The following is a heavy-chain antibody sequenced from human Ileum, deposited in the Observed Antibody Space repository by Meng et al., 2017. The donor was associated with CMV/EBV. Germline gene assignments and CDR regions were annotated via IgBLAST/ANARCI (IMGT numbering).Heavy chain of an antibody. V-gene: IGHV3-23*01. D-gene: IGHD3-22*01. CDR2: VSGSGETT. Sequence: GESLKISCAASGFTISTFAMSWLRQAPGKGLEWVSAVSGSGETTYYAESVQGRFTISRDNSKNMLYLEMNSLRAEDTAVYYCAKDLVWSYDSTTPKEYWGQGTLVTVSS. CDR1: GFTISTFA. J-gene: IGHJ4*02. CDR3: AKDLVWSYDSTTPKEY.